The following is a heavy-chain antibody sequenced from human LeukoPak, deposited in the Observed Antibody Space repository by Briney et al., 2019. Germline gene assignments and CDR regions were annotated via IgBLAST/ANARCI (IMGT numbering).Heavy chain of an antibody. Sequence: AGGSLRLSCAASGFSFSSYWMSWVRQAPGKGLEWVSSISSSSSYIYYADSVKGRFTISRDNAKNSLYLQMNSLRAEDTAVYYCAREEGRSDYWGQGTLVTVSS. J-gene: IGHJ4*02. CDR2: ISSSSSYI. CDR3: AREEGRSDY. V-gene: IGHV3-21*01. CDR1: GFSFSSYW.